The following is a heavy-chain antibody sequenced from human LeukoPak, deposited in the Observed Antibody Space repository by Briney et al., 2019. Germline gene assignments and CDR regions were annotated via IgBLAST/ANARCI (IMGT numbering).Heavy chain of an antibody. D-gene: IGHD4-17*01. CDR3: ASAYGDPFFDY. V-gene: IGHV4-59*01. J-gene: IGHJ4*02. CDR2: IYYSGST. CDR1: GGSISSYY. Sequence: SETLSLTCTVSGGSISSYYCSWIRQPPGKGLERIGYIYYSGSTNYNPSLKSRVTISVDTSKNQFSLKLSSVTAADTAVYYCASAYGDPFFDYWGQGTLVTVSS.